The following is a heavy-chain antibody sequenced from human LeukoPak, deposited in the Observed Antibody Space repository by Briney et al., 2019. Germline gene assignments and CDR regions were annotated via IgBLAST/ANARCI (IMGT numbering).Heavy chain of an antibody. D-gene: IGHD2-15*01. J-gene: IGHJ3*02. CDR2: ISSSGSTI. CDR1: GLNFDDSA. Sequence: PGGSLRLSCVASGLNFDDSAMHWVRQAPGKGLEWVSYISSSGSTIYYADSVKGRFTISRDNAKNSLYLQMNSLRAEDTAVYYCARDCGGGSCYGPYDAFDIWGQGTMVTVSS. V-gene: IGHV3-48*03. CDR3: ARDCGGGSCYGPYDAFDI.